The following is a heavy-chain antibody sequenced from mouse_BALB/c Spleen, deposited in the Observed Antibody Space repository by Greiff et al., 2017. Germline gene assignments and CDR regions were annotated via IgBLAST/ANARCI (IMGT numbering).Heavy chain of an antibody. D-gene: IGHD2-5*01. V-gene: IGHV5-17*02. CDR3: ARSSYSNYGDYAMDY. CDR2: ISSGSSTI. CDR1: GFTFSSFG. Sequence: EVQVVESGGGLVQPGGSRKLSCAASGFTFSSFGMHWVRQAPEKGLEWVAYISSGSSTIYYADTVKGRFTISRDNPKNTLFLQMTSLRSEDTAMYYCARSSYSNYGDYAMDYWGQGTSVTVSS. J-gene: IGHJ4*01.